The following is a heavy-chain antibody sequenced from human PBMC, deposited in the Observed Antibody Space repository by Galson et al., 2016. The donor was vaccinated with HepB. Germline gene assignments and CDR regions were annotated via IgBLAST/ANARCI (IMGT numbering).Heavy chain of an antibody. Sequence: CAISGDSVSSNSASWVWLRQSPSRGLEWLGRTFYTSKRFTEYAPSVSGRLIFSPDTATNQFSLHLNSVTSEDTAVYFCARGRWTSGRPGGWFDPWGQGTLVTVSS. CDR1: GDSVSSNSAS. CDR2: TFYTSKRFT. D-gene: IGHD6-19*01. CDR3: ARGRWTSGRPGGWFDP. V-gene: IGHV6-1*01. J-gene: IGHJ5*02.